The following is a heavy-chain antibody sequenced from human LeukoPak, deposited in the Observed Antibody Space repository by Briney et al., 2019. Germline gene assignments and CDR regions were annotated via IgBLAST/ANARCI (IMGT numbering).Heavy chain of an antibody. CDR1: GYTFTIYY. CDR2: INPSGGST. Sequence: ASVKVSCKASGYTFTIYYMHWVRQAPGQGLEWMGIINPSGGSTTYAQKFQGRVTMTRDTSTSTVYMELSSLRFEDTAVYYCARDYNWNFDPWGQGTLVTVSS. CDR3: ARDYNWNFDP. D-gene: IGHD1-20*01. J-gene: IGHJ5*02. V-gene: IGHV1-46*01.